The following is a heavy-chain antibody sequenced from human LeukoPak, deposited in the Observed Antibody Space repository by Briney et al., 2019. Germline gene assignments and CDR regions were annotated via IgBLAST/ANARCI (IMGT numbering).Heavy chain of an antibody. V-gene: IGHV4-59*01. CDR2: IYYTGGT. CDR3: ARVRDGPRGTHFDF. CDR1: GDSTNAYY. Sequence: LETLSLTCTVSGDSTNAYYWGWIRQSPGKGLQYIGYIYYTGGTHYSPSLHSRVTMSIDTSKNQFSLKLHSVTAADTAMYYCARVRDGPRGTHFDFWGQGTLVTVSS. D-gene: IGHD1-26*01. J-gene: IGHJ4*02.